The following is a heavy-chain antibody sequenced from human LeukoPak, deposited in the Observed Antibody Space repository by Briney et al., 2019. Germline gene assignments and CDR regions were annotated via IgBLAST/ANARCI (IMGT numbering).Heavy chain of an antibody. V-gene: IGHV3-30*18. CDR1: GFTFSGFG. Sequence: GGSLRLSCSTSGFTFSGFGMHWVRQAPGKGLEWVAVISYDGSNKYYADSVKGRFTISRDNSKNTLSLQMNSLRAEDTAVYYCAKCLYGSSSDYYYYGMDVWGQGTTVTVSS. J-gene: IGHJ6*02. CDR3: AKCLYGSSSDYYYYGMDV. CDR2: ISYDGSNK. D-gene: IGHD6-6*01.